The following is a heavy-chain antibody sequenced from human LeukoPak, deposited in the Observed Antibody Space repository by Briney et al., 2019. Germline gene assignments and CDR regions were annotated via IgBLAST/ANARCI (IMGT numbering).Heavy chain of an antibody. CDR3: ARVGYSSIWYVDY. CDR2: INSDGSST. CDR1: GFTFSSYW. J-gene: IGHJ4*02. Sequence: PGGSLRLSCAASGFTFSSYWMHWVRQAPGKGLVWVSRINSDGSSTTYADSVKGRFTISRDNAKNTLYLQMNSLRAEDTAVYYCARVGYSSIWYVDYWGQGTLVTVSS. D-gene: IGHD6-13*01. V-gene: IGHV3-74*01.